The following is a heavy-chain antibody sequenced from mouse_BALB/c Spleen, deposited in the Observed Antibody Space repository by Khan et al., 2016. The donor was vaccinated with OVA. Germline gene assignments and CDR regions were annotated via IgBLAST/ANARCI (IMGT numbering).Heavy chain of an antibody. J-gene: IGHJ3*01. CDR2: MFPGDGST. V-gene: IGHV1-85*01. D-gene: IGHD2-14*01. Sequence: VQLQESGAELVKPGASVKLSCKASGYTFTSYDINWVRQRPEQGLEWIGWMFPGDGSTKYNESFKGKATLTTDKSSSTAYMQLSRLTSEDSGAYCCARGGYGGFAYWGQGTLVTVSA. CDR3: ARGGYGGFAY. CDR1: GYTFTSYD.